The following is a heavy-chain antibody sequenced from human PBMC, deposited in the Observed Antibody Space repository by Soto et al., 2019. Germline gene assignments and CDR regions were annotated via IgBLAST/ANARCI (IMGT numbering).Heavy chain of an antibody. V-gene: IGHV1-69*12. D-gene: IGHD3-22*01. CDR3: AREGDYYDSSGYYNWFAP. J-gene: IGHJ5*02. CDR1: GGTFSSYA. Sequence: QVQLVQSGAEVKKPGSSVKVSCKASGGTFSSYAISWVRQAPGQGLEWMGGIIPIFGTANYAQKFQGRATITADESTSTAYMELSSLRSEDPAVYYCAREGDYYDSSGYYNWFAPWGQGTLVTVSS. CDR2: IIPIFGTA.